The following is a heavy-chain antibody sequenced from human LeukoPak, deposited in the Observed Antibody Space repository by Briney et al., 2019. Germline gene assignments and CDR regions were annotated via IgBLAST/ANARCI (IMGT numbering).Heavy chain of an antibody. CDR2: VNHSGST. V-gene: IGHV4-34*01. Sequence: SETLSLTCAVYGGSFSGYYWSWIRQPPGKGLEWIGEVNHSGSTNYNPSLKSRVSISVDTSKNQFSLRLNSVTAADTAVYYCARGRRDDFWSGYSLYYFYYWGQGTLVTVSS. J-gene: IGHJ4*02. CDR1: GGSFSGYY. CDR3: ARGRRDDFWSGYSLYYFYY. D-gene: IGHD3-3*01.